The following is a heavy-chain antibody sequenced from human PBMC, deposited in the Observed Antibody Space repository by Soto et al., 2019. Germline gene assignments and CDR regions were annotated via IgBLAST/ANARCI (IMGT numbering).Heavy chain of an antibody. CDR2: IIPIFGTA. Sequence: QVQLVQSGAEVKKPGSSVKVSCKASGGTFSSYAISWVRQAPGQGLEWMGGIIPIFGTANYAQKFQGRVTITVDESTSTAYMELSSLRSEDTAASYCTRDRGEFDYYYGMDVWGQGTTVTVSS. CDR3: TRDRGEFDYYYGMDV. CDR1: GGTFSSYA. J-gene: IGHJ6*02. D-gene: IGHD3-10*01. V-gene: IGHV1-69*01.